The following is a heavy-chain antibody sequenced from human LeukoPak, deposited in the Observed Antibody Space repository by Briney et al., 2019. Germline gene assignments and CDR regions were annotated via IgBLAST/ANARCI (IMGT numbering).Heavy chain of an antibody. J-gene: IGHJ4*02. CDR1: GFTFSNYG. V-gene: IGHV3-33*01. CDR2: IWYDGSDE. Sequence: GGSLRLSCAASGFTFSNYGMHWVRQAPGKGLEWVSVIWYDGSDEYYADSVKGRFTISRDNSKNTLYLQMNSLRGEDTAVYYCATSYGSGSYPVDYWGQGTLVSVSS. CDR3: ATSYGSGSYPVDY. D-gene: IGHD3-10*01.